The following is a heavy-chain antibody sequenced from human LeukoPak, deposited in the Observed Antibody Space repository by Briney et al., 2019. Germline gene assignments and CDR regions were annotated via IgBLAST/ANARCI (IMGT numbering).Heavy chain of an antibody. D-gene: IGHD2-15*01. J-gene: IGHJ4*02. CDR1: GYSISSGYY. CDR2: IYHSGST. Sequence: PSETLSLTCTVSGYSISSGYYWGWIRQPPGKGLEWIGSIYHSGSTYYNPSLKCRVTISVDTSKNQFSLKLSSVTAADTAVYYCARGYCSGGSCYPVPFDYWGQGTLVTVSS. CDR3: ARGYCSGGSCYPVPFDY. V-gene: IGHV4-38-2*02.